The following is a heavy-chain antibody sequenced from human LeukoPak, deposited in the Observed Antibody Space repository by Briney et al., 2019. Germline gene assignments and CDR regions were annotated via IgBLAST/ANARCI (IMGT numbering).Heavy chain of an antibody. CDR1: GLSLSAYW. Sequence: PGGSLGLSCEAPGLSLSAYWITWVGQPPGKGLECVGNIKFDGSEIYYLDSVRGRFSISRDNAKNSLYLQMHSLRVEDTAVYYCTRDLNHDSSGWGQGTLVTVSS. CDR2: IKFDGSEI. D-gene: IGHD3-22*01. CDR3: TRDLNHDSSG. V-gene: IGHV3-7*01. J-gene: IGHJ4*02.